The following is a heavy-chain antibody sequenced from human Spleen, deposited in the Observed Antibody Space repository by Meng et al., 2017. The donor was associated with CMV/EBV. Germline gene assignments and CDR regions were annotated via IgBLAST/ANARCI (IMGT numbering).Heavy chain of an antibody. D-gene: IGHD2-21*02. J-gene: IGHJ4*02. CDR2: IYHSGST. Sequence: QLQLQESGPGLVKPSGTLSLTCAVSGGPISSSNLWTWVRQVPGKGLEWIGEIYHSGSTNYNPSLKSRVTISVDKFKNQFSLKLGSVTAADTAVYYCARIERRRILKYCGSDCSTTDYWGQGTLVTVSS. CDR1: GGPISSSNL. CDR3: ARIERRRILKYCGSDCSTTDY. V-gene: IGHV4-4*02.